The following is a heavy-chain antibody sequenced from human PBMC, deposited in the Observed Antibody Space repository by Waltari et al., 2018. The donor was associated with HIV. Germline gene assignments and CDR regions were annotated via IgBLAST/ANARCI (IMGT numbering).Heavy chain of an antibody. J-gene: IGHJ5*02. CDR3: ARGEGGYTYGYNWLDL. V-gene: IGHV3-33*01. Sequence: QVQVVESGGSLVQPGWYRHLSCETSGFSLSSYGMHWVRQGPGKGLEWVALIWYEGSKKYYGDSVKGRFTIFSDKSKNTVFLQMTRLRVEDTATYYCARGEGGYTYGYNWLDLWGQGTVVTVSS. D-gene: IGHD1-26*01. CDR1: GFSLSSYG. CDR2: IWYEGSKK.